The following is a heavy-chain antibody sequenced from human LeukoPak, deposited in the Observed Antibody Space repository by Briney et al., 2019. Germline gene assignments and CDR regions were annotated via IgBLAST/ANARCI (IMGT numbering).Heavy chain of an antibody. CDR2: ISGSGGST. J-gene: IGHJ4*02. D-gene: IGHD3-22*01. Sequence: GGSLRLSCAASGFTYSSYAMSWVRQAPGKGLEWVSAISGSGGSTYYADSVKGRFTISRDNSKNTLYLQMNSLRAEDTAVYYCAKSRDSSGYLGLSGYWGQGTLVTVSS. CDR3: AKSRDSSGYLGLSGY. V-gene: IGHV3-23*01. CDR1: GFTYSSYA.